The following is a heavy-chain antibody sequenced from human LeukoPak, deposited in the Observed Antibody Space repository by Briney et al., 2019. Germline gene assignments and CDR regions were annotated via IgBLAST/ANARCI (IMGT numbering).Heavy chain of an antibody. CDR2: IYSGGST. J-gene: IGHJ4*02. D-gene: IGHD2/OR15-2a*01. CDR3: ARDEPSPDSTDLDY. CDR1: GFTFDDYA. V-gene: IGHV3-66*01. Sequence: GGSLRLSCAASGFTFDDYAMHWVRQAPGKGLEWVSVIYSGGSTYYADSVKGRFTISRDNSKNTLYLQMNSLRAEDTAVYYCARDEPSPDSTDLDYWGQGTLVTVSS.